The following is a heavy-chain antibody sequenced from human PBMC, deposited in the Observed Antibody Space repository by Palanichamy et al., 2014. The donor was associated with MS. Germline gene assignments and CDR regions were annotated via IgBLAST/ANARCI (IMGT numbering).Heavy chain of an antibody. CDR1: GGSVTTYY. Sequence: QVQLQESGPGLVKPSETLSLTCTVSGGSVTTYYWSWIRQPPGEGLEWIGFIYYSGSTNYNPSLKSRVTISADTSKNQVSLKLSSVTAADTAVYYCARHSDSNSLGYWGQGTLVTVSS. D-gene: IGHD4-11*01. CDR2: IYYSGST. J-gene: IGHJ4*02. V-gene: IGHV4-59*08. CDR3: ARHSDSNSLGY.